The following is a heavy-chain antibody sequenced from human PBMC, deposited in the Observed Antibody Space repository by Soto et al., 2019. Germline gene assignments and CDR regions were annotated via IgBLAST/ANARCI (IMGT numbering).Heavy chain of an antibody. J-gene: IGHJ6*02. Sequence: PGGSLRLSCAASGFTFSSYAMSWVRQAPGKGLEWVSAISGSGGSTYYADSVKGRFTISRDNSKNTLYLQMNSPRAEDTAVYYCAKRGQWLPPYYYYGMDVWGQGTTVTVSS. D-gene: IGHD6-19*01. CDR2: ISGSGGST. CDR3: AKRGQWLPPYYYYGMDV. CDR1: GFTFSSYA. V-gene: IGHV3-23*01.